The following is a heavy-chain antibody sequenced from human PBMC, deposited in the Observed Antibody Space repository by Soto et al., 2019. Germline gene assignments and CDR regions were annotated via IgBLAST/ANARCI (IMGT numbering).Heavy chain of an antibody. CDR2: INHSGST. J-gene: IGHJ4*02. V-gene: IGHV4-34*01. CDR1: GGSFSGYY. D-gene: IGHD2-15*01. CDR3: ARYIVVVVAATTEKTNYYFDY. Sequence: QVQLQQWGAGLLKPSETLSLTCAVYGGSFSGYYWSWIRQPPGKGLEWIGEINHSGSTNYNPSLKSRVTISVDTSKNQFSLKLSSVTAADTAVYYCARYIVVVVAATTEKTNYYFDYWGQGTLVTVSS.